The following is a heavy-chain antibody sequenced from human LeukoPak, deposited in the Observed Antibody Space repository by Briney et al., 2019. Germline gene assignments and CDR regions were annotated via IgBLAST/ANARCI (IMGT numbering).Heavy chain of an antibody. V-gene: IGHV1-2*02. Sequence: ASVKVSCKASGYTFTNFGINWVRQAPGQGLEWMGWINPNSGSTNYAQKFQGRVTMTRDTSISTAYMELSRLRSDDTAVYYCARAYGSGRYSDSWGQGNLVTVSS. CDR1: GYTFTNFG. CDR3: ARAYGSGRYSDS. J-gene: IGHJ4*02. CDR2: INPNSGST. D-gene: IGHD3-10*01.